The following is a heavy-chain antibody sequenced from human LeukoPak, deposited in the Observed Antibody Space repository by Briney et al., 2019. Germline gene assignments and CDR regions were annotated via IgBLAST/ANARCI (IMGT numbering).Heavy chain of an antibody. CDR3: AGRTRYYYYYGMDV. D-gene: IGHD1-14*01. Sequence: SETLSLTCTVSGGSISSYYWSWIRQPPGKGLEWIGYIYYSGSTNYNPSLKSRVTISVDTSKNQFSLKLSSVTAADTAVYYYAGRTRYYYYYGMDVWGRGTTVTVSS. CDR1: GGSISSYY. J-gene: IGHJ6*02. CDR2: IYYSGST. V-gene: IGHV4-59*01.